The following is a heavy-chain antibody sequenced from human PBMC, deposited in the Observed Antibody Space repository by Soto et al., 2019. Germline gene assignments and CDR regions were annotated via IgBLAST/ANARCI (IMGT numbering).Heavy chain of an antibody. V-gene: IGHV3-23*01. CDR3: AQAVLVVVVAATHYGMDV. Sequence: EVQLLESGGGLVQPGGSLRLSCAASGFTFSSYAMSWVRQAPGKGLEWVSAMSGSGGSTHYEDSVKGRFTISRDNSKNTLYLKMNCLRAQDTSVYYCAQAVLVVVVAATHYGMDVWGQGTTVTVSS. D-gene: IGHD2-15*01. J-gene: IGHJ6*02. CDR2: MSGSGGST. CDR1: GFTFSSYA.